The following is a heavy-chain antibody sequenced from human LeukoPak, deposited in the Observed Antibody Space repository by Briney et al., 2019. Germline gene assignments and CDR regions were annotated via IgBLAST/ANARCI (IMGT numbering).Heavy chain of an antibody. CDR3: AKDSGYGDYLNWFDP. Sequence: GGSLRLSCAASGFTFSNYAMHWVRQAPGKGLEWMAVISYDGSNKYYADSVKGRFTISRDNSKNTLYLQMNSLRAEDTAVYYCAKDSGYGDYLNWFDPWGQGTLVTVSS. CDR2: ISYDGSNK. CDR1: GFTFSNYA. J-gene: IGHJ5*02. D-gene: IGHD4-17*01. V-gene: IGHV3-30-3*01.